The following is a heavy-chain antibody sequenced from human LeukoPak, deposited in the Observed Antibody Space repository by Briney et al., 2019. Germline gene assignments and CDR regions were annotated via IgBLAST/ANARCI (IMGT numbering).Heavy chain of an antibody. Sequence: GGSLRLSCAASGFTVSSNYMSWVRQAPGKGLEWVSVIYSGGSTYHADSVKGRFTISRDNSKNTLYLQMNSLRAEDTAVYYCAGSRLHDAFDIWGPGPMVIVSS. CDR2: IYSGGST. CDR3: AGSRLHDAFDI. CDR1: GFTVSSNY. V-gene: IGHV3-53*01. J-gene: IGHJ3*02.